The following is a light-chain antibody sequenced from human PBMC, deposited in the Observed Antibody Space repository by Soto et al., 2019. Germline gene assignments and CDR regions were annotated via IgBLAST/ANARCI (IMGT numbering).Light chain of an antibody. CDR3: QQYGSSQGIT. Sequence: DSVLTQSPATLSFAPVKIRPLSRKAIQSISSSYLAWYQQKPGQAPRLLIYGASSRATGIPDRFSGSGSGTDFTLTISRLEPEDFAVYYCQQYGSSQGITFGQGTRLEIK. CDR1: QSISSSY. J-gene: IGKJ5*01. CDR2: GAS. V-gene: IGKV3-20*01.